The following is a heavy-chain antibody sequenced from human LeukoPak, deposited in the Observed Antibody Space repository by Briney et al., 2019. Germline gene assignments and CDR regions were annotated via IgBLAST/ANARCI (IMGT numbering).Heavy chain of an antibody. CDR1: GGSFSGYY. Sequence: SETLSLTCAVYGGSFSGYYWSWIRQPPGKGLEWIGEINHSGSTNYNPSLKSRVTISVDTSKNQFSLKLSSVTAADTAVYYCARGTPMDEVETNFDYWGQGTLVTVSS. CDR3: ARGTPMDEVETNFDY. D-gene: IGHD3-10*01. V-gene: IGHV4-34*01. J-gene: IGHJ4*02. CDR2: INHSGST.